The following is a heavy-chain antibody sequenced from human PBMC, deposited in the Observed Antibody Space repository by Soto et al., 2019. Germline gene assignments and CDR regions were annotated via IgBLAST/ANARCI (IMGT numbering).Heavy chain of an antibody. CDR1: GFSLSSTRMA. Sequence: ESGPTLVTPTQTLTLTCTFSGFSLSSTRMAVGWIRQPPGKALEWLALIYWDDDKRYSPFQKSRLTITKDTSKNQVVLTMSNMDPVDTARYYCAHIVVAGLGYYFDYWGQGTLVTVSS. V-gene: IGHV2-5*02. CDR2: IYWDDDK. CDR3: AHIVVAGLGYYFDY. D-gene: IGHD6-19*01. J-gene: IGHJ4*02.